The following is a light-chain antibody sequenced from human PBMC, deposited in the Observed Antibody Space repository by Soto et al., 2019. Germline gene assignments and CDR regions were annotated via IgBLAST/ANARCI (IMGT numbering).Light chain of an antibody. CDR2: GAS. CDR3: QQYGSSPLFT. Sequence: IVLTQSPGTLSLSPGERATLSCRASQSVSSSYLAWYQQKPGQAPRLLIYGASSRATGIPDRFSGSGSGTDFTLTIGSLEPEDFAVYYCQQYGSSPLFTFCPGTKVDIK. J-gene: IGKJ3*01. CDR1: QSVSSSY. V-gene: IGKV3-20*01.